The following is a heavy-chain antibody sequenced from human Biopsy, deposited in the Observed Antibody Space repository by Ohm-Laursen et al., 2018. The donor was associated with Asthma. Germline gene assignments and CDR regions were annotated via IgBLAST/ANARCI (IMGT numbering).Heavy chain of an antibody. Sequence: ASVKVSCKASGYTFTNYAIHWVRQAPGQRLEWMGWINAGNGNTKYSQKFQGRVAITRDTSASTAYMELSSLRSEDTAVYYCARTYYDFLTGQVNDVFAIWGQGTMVTVSS. CDR1: GYTFTNYA. V-gene: IGHV1-3*01. CDR3: ARTYYDFLTGQVNDVFAI. D-gene: IGHD3-9*01. J-gene: IGHJ3*02. CDR2: INAGNGNT.